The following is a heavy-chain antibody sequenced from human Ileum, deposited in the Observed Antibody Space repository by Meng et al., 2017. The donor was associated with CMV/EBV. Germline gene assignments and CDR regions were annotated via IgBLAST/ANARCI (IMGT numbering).Heavy chain of an antibody. V-gene: IGHV4-39*01. CDR1: GGSISSRSYY. Sequence: SETLSLTCTVSGGSISSRSYYWGWIRQPPGKGLEWIGNIYYSGSAYYNPSLKSRVTISIDMSKNQFSLKLTSVTAAYTAVYYGARGGGWLQAIDYWGQGTLVTVAS. CDR2: IYYSGSA. D-gene: IGHD5-24*01. CDR3: ARGGGWLQAIDY. J-gene: IGHJ4*02.